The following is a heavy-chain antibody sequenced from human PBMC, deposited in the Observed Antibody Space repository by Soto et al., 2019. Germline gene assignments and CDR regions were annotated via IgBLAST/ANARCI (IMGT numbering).Heavy chain of an antibody. D-gene: IGHD6-13*01. J-gene: IGHJ3*02. V-gene: IGHV4-59*08. CDR1: GGSISRYY. Sequence: PSETLSLSCTGSGGSISRYYWSWIRQPPGKGLEWIGYIYYRGSTNYNPSLKRRVTISVDTSKNQFSLKLSSVTAADTAGYYCGRGIAAAGKSDAFDIWGQGTMVTVSS. CDR3: GRGIAAAGKSDAFDI. CDR2: IYYRGST.